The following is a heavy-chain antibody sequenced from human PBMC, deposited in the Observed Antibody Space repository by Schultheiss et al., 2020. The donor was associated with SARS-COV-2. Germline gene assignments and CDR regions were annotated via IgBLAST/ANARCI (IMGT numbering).Heavy chain of an antibody. CDR1: GFTFSSYS. V-gene: IGHV3-21*01. D-gene: IGHD3-16*01. J-gene: IGHJ6*02. CDR2: ISSSSSYI. Sequence: GGSLRLSCAASGFTFSSYSMNWVRQAPGKGLEWVSSISSSSSYIYYADSVKGRFTISRDNAKNSLYLQMNSLRAKDTAVYYCARIKADGRFAYYYYGMDVWGQGTTVTVSS. CDR3: ARIKADGRFAYYYYGMDV.